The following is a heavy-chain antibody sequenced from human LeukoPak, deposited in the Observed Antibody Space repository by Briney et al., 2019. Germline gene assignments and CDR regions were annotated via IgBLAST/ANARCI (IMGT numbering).Heavy chain of an antibody. Sequence: PSETLSLTCAVSGYSLSSGYYWGWIRQPPGKGLEWIGRIYHSGSTYYNPSLKSRVTISVDTSKNQFSLKLSSVTAADTAVYYCARQRREPMVRGRLGYYFDYWGQGTLVTVSS. CDR2: IYHSGST. V-gene: IGHV4-38-2*01. D-gene: IGHD3-10*01. CDR3: ARQRREPMVRGRLGYYFDY. CDR1: GYSLSSGYY. J-gene: IGHJ4*02.